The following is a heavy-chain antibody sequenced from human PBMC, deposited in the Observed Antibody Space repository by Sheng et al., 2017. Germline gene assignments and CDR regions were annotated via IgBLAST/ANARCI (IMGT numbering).Heavy chain of an antibody. CDR2: IYSGGST. Sequence: EVQLVETGGGLIQPGGSLRLSCAASGFTVSSNYMSWVRQAPGKGLEWVSVIYSGGSTYYADSVKGRFTISRDNSKNTLYLQMNSLRAEDTAVYYCAREWGDYGDYVFDYWGQGTLVTVSS. D-gene: IGHD4-17*01. CDR1: GFTVSSNY. V-gene: IGHV3-53*02. J-gene: IGHJ4*02. CDR3: AREWGDYGDYVFDY.